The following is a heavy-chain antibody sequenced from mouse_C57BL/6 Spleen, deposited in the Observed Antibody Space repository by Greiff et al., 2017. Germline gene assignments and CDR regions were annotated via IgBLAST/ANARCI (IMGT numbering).Heavy chain of an antibody. Sequence: EVHLVESGGGLVKPGGSLKLSCAASGFTFSDYGMHWVRQAPEKGLEWVAYISSGSSTIYYADTVKGRFTISRDNATNTLFLQMTSLRSEDTAMYYCAIDYFDYWGQGTTLTVSS. CDR1: GFTFSDYG. J-gene: IGHJ2*01. CDR2: ISSGSSTI. V-gene: IGHV5-17*01. CDR3: AIDYFDY.